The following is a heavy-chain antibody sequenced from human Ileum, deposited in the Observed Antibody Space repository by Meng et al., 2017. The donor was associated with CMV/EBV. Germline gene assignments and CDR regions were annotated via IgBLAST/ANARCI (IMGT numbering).Heavy chain of an antibody. D-gene: IGHD1-14*01. Sequence: QGHLQESGPGHVNPSDTLSLTCSVSGGSMTPYYWSWIRQPPGKALEFIGYIHNRGITNYNPSLGSRVLILIDMSENQLSLQLGSVKSADTATYYCARLDLLGTKRLFDLWGQGTLVTVSS. CDR3: ARLDLLGTKRLFDL. V-gene: IGHV4-4*09. J-gene: IGHJ4*02. CDR2: IHNRGIT. CDR1: GGSMTPYY.